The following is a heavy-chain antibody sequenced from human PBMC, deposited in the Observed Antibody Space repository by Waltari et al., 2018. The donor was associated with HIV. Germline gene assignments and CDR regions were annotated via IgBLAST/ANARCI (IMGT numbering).Heavy chain of an antibody. CDR2: IIPIFGTA. V-gene: IGHV1-69*06. CDR3: ARERASYYYDSSGYGWFDP. Sequence: QVQLVQSGAEVKKPGSSVKVSCKASGGTFSSYAISWVRQAPGQGLEWMGGIIPIFGTANYAQKFQGRVTITADKATSTAYMERSSLRSEDTAVYYCARERASYYYDSSGYGWFDPWGQGTLVTVSS. CDR1: GGTFSSYA. J-gene: IGHJ5*02. D-gene: IGHD3-22*01.